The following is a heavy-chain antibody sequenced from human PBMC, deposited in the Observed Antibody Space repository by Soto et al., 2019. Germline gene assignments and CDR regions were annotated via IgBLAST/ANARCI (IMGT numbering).Heavy chain of an antibody. CDR1: GGSISSSSYY. CDR2: IYYSGST. CDR3: ARWASLARHTTRSSSHSYGMDV. V-gene: IGHV4-39*01. D-gene: IGHD1-26*01. J-gene: IGHJ6*02. Sequence: SETLSLTCTVSGGSISSSSYYWGWIRQPPGNGLEWIGSIYYSGSTYYNPSLKSRVTISVDTSKNQFSLKLSSVTAADTAVYYCARWASLARHTTRSSSHSYGMDVWGQGTTVTVSS.